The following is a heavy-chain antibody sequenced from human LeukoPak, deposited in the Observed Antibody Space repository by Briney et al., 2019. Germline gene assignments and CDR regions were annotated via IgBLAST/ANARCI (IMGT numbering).Heavy chain of an antibody. V-gene: IGHV4-39*07. CDR1: GGSISSSSYY. CDR3: ARTIGYGSGRGAMGAYYFDY. Sequence: SETLSLTCTVSGGSISSSSYYWGWIRQPPGKGLEWIGSIYYSGSTYYNPSLKSRVTISVDTSKNQFSLKLSSVTAADTAVYYCARTIGYGSGRGAMGAYYFDYWGQGTLVTVSS. J-gene: IGHJ4*02. CDR2: IYYSGST. D-gene: IGHD3-10*01.